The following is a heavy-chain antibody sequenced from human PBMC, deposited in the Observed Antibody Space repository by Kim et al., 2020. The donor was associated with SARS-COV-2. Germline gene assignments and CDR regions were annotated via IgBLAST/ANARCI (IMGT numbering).Heavy chain of an antibody. D-gene: IGHD6-13*01. CDR2: ISYSGST. V-gene: IGHV4-39*01. J-gene: IGHJ4*02. CDR1: GGSISSSNYY. CDR3: ARHVGSSWGLVDF. Sequence: SETLSLTCTVSGGSISSSNYYWGWIRQPPGKGLEWIGTISYSGSTYYNPSLKSRVTISLDTSKNQFSLKLSSMTAADTAVYYCARHVGSSWGLVDFWGQGTLVTVSS.